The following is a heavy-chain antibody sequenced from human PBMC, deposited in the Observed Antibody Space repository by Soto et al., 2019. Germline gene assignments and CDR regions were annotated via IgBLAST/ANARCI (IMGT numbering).Heavy chain of an antibody. CDR3: AGYYYDSSKYYYYFDY. D-gene: IGHD3-22*01. CDR2: INHSGNT. Sequence: KPSETLSLTCAVYGGSFSGYYWTWIRQPPGKGLEWIGEINHSGNTNYNPSLKSRVTISVDTSKNQFSLELSSVTAADTAVYYCAGYYYDSSKYYYYFDYWGRGTLVTVSS. J-gene: IGHJ4*02. CDR1: GGSFSGYY. V-gene: IGHV4-34*01.